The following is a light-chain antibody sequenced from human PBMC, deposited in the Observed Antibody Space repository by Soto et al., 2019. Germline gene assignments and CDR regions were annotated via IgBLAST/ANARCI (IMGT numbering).Light chain of an antibody. CDR1: QSVSSSY. J-gene: IGKJ5*01. Sequence: EIVLTQSPGTLSLSPGARAPLSCRASQSVSSSYLAWSQQKPGQAPRLLIHGASSRATGIPDRISGSGSGTDFTLTISRLEPEDFAVYYCQQYGGSPITFGQGTRLEIK. CDR3: QQYGGSPIT. V-gene: IGKV3-20*01. CDR2: GAS.